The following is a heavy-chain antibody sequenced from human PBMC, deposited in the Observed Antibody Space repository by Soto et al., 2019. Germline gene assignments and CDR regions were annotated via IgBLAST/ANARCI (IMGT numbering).Heavy chain of an antibody. CDR2: ISAYNGNT. CDR1: GYTFTSYG. D-gene: IGHD3-3*01. Sequence: GASVKVSCKASGYTFTSYGISWVRQAPGQGLEWMGWISAYNGNTNYAQKLQGRVTMTTDTSTSTAYMELRSLRSDDTAVYYCARNKAIPGMYLYDFWAPVDYWGQGTLVTVSS. J-gene: IGHJ4*02. V-gene: IGHV1-18*01. CDR3: ARNKAIPGMYLYDFWAPVDY.